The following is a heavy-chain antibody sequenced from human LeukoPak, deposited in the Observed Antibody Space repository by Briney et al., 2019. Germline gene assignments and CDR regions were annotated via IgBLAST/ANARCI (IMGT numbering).Heavy chain of an antibody. CDR2: ISGTAGST. CDR1: GFTFSSYA. Sequence: GGSLRLSCAASGFTFSSYAMSWVRQAPGKGLEWVSAISGTAGSTYYADSVKGRFTISRDNSKNTLNLQMNSLGAEDTAVYYCAKGKTTGGGPGYYFDYWGQGTLVTVSS. D-gene: IGHD1/OR15-1a*01. J-gene: IGHJ4*02. CDR3: AKGKTTGGGPGYYFDY. V-gene: IGHV3-23*01.